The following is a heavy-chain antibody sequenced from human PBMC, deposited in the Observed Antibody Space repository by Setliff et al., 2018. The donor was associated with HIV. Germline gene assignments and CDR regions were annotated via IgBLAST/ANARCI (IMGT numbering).Heavy chain of an antibody. V-gene: IGHV3-66*01. Sequence: PGGSLRLSCAASGFTVSSNYMSWVRQAPGKGLEWVSVIYSGSSTYYADSVKGRFTISRENSKNTLYLQMNSLRAEDTAVYYCARATYSSSWYKGLGAFDIWGQGTMVTVSS. D-gene: IGHD6-13*01. J-gene: IGHJ3*02. CDR3: ARATYSSSWYKGLGAFDI. CDR2: IYSGSST. CDR1: GFTVSSNY.